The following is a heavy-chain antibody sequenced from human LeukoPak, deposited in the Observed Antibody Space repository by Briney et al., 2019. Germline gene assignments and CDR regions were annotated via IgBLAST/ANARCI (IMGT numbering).Heavy chain of an antibody. CDR2: ISWNSGSI. CDR1: GFTFDDYA. CDR3: AKDGSSSWANWFDP. J-gene: IGHJ5*02. Sequence: PGRSLRLSCAASGFTFDDYAMHWVRQAPGKGLEWVSGISWNSGSIGYADSVKGRFTISRDNAKNSLYLQMNSLRAEDTALYYCAKDGSSSWANWFDPWGQGTLVTVSS. V-gene: IGHV3-9*01. D-gene: IGHD6-13*01.